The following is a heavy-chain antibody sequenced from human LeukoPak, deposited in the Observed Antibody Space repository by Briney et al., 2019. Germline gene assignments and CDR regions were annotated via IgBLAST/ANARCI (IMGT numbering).Heavy chain of an antibody. J-gene: IGHJ6*02. CDR3: ARDRITMVRGALRYYGMDV. Sequence: PGGSLRLSCVASGFTLSTYNMNWVRQAPGQGLEWVSFISSSGGNIYYADSVKGRFTGSRDKAKNSLYLQMNSLRDEDTAVYYCARDRITMVRGALRYYGMDVWGQGTTVTVSS. CDR2: ISSSGGNI. V-gene: IGHV3-48*02. D-gene: IGHD3-10*01. CDR1: GFTLSTYN.